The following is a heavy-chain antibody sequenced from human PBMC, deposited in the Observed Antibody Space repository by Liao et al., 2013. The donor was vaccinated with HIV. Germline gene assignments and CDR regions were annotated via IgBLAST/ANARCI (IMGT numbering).Heavy chain of an antibody. D-gene: IGHD3-3*01. CDR3: ARTAYDFWSGYPSYFDY. CDR1: GGSFSVYY. CDR2: INHSGST. Sequence: QVQLQQWGAGLLKPSETLSLTCAVYGGSFSVYYWSWIRQPPGKGLEWIGEINHSGSTNYNPSLKSRLTISVDSSKNQFSLKLGSVTAADTAVYYCARTAYDFWSGYPSYFDYWGQGTLVTVSS. V-gene: IGHV4-34*01. J-gene: IGHJ4*02.